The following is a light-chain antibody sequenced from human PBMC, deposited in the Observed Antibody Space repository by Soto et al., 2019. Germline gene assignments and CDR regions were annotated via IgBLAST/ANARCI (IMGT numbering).Light chain of an antibody. V-gene: IGLV1-40*01. CDR3: QSYDSSLSGSIV. CDR1: SSNIGAGYD. J-gene: IGLJ3*02. CDR2: GNS. Sequence: QSVLTQPPSVSGAPGQRVTISCTGSSSNIGAGYDVHWYQQPPGTAPKLLIYGNSNRPSGVPDRFSGSKSGTSASLAITGLQADDEADYYCQSYDSSLSGSIVFGGGTKLTVL.